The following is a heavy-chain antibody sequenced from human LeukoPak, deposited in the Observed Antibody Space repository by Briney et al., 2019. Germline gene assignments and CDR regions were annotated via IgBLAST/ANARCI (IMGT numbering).Heavy chain of an antibody. CDR2: IYYSGST. D-gene: IGHD2-2*01. CDR3: ARHSTNFYDMDV. V-gene: IGHV4-59*01. J-gene: IGHJ6*02. Sequence: SETVSLTCTVSGGSISSYYWSWIRQPPGKGLEWIGYIYYSGSTNYNPSLKSRVTISVDTSKNQFSLKLISVTAADTAVYYCARHSTNFYDMDVWGQGTTVSVSS. CDR1: GGSISSYY.